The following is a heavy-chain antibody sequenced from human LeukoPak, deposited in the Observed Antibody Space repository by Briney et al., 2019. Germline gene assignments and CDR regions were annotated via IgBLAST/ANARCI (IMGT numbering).Heavy chain of an antibody. V-gene: IGHV3-23*01. CDR2: IGGDGANT. CDR1: GFTFSLYA. J-gene: IGHJ5*02. CDR3: VRGRERVAATNNWFDP. Sequence: HPGGSLRLSCAASGFTFSLYAMTWVRQTPEKGLEWVSTIGGDGANTYYADSVRGRFTISRDNARNSVYLQMDSLRAEDTAVYYCVRGRERVAATNNWFDPWGQGTLVTVSS. D-gene: IGHD2-15*01.